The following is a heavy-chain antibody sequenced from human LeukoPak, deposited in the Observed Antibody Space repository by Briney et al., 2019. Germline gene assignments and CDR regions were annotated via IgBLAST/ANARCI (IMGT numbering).Heavy chain of an antibody. Sequence: PGGSLRLSCAASGFPFSNYAMTWVRQAPGKGLERVSGISDSGDRTYYADSVKGRFTISRDNSKNMLYLQMNSLRADDTAMYYCVRGGYGPDYWGQGTLVTVSS. CDR3: VRGGYGPDY. V-gene: IGHV3-23*01. J-gene: IGHJ4*02. CDR2: ISDSGDRT. CDR1: GFPFSNYA. D-gene: IGHD5-12*01.